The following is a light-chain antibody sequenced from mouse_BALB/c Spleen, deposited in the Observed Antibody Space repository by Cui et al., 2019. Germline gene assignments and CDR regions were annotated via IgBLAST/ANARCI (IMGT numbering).Light chain of an antibody. Sequence: QLVLTQSPALMSASPGEKVTMTCSASSSVSYMYWYQQKPRSSPKPWIYLTSNLASGVPARFSGSGSGTSYSLTISSMEAEDAATYYCQQWSSNPWTFGGGTKLEIK. CDR1: SSVSY. V-gene: IGKV4-68*01. CDR2: LTS. CDR3: QQWSSNPWT. J-gene: IGKJ1*01.